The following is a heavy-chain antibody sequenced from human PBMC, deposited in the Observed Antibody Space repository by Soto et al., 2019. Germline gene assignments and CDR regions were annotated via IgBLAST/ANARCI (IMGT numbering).Heavy chain of an antibody. Sequence: EVQLVESGGGLVQPGESLKLSCAASGFTFSGSAIHWVRQASGKGLEWVGRIRTRADNYPTSYAASMKGRFTISRDDSKNMAYLQMNSLTTEGTAIYYCTRWEVGTTHAFEIWGQGTMVTVSS. CDR3: TRWEVGTTHAFEI. D-gene: IGHD2-21*02. V-gene: IGHV3-73*01. CDR1: GFTFSGSA. CDR2: IRTRADNYPT. J-gene: IGHJ3*02.